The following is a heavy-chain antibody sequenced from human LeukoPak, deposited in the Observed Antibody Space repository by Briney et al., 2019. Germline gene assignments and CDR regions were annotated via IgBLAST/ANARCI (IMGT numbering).Heavy chain of an antibody. D-gene: IGHD6-13*01. CDR3: AKVGSSSWYYFDY. Sequence: PGGSLRLSCAASGFTFSSYGMHWVRQAPGKGLEWVAVISYDGSNKYYADSVMGRFTISRDNSKNTLYLQMNSLRAEDTAVYYCAKVGSSSWYYFDYWGQGTLVTVSS. CDR1: GFTFSSYG. V-gene: IGHV3-30*18. J-gene: IGHJ4*02. CDR2: ISYDGSNK.